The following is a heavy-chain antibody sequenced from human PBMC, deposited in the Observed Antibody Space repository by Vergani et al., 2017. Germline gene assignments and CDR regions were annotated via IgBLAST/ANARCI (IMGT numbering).Heavy chain of an antibody. Sequence: QVQLVESGGGVFQPGRSLRLSCAASGFTFSSYGMHWVRQAQGKGREWGAVISYDGSNKYYADSVKGRFSISRDNSKNTLYLQMNSLRAEDTAVYYCAKDQGELEAAGTGFDYWGQGTLVTVSS. CDR2: ISYDGSNK. D-gene: IGHD6-13*01. CDR1: GFTFSSYG. CDR3: AKDQGELEAAGTGFDY. V-gene: IGHV3-30*18. J-gene: IGHJ4*02.